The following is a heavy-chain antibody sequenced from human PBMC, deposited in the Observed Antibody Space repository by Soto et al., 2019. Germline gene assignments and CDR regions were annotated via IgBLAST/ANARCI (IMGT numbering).Heavy chain of an antibody. J-gene: IGHJ4*02. Sequence: AASVKVSCKASGGTFSSYAFSWVRQAPGQGLEWMGGIIPIFGTANYAQKFQRRVTITADKSTSTAYMELSSLRSEDTAVYYCAGEYYGSGRYHRRFDYWGQGTLVTVSS. CDR3: AGEYYGSGRYHRRFDY. D-gene: IGHD3-10*01. CDR1: GGTFSSYA. V-gene: IGHV1-69*06. CDR2: IIPIFGTA.